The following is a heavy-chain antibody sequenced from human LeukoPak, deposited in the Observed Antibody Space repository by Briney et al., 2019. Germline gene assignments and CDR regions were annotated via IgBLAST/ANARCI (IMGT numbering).Heavy chain of an antibody. V-gene: IGHV4-34*01. J-gene: IGHJ4*02. CDR3: ARRVTRLVPAFDY. D-gene: IGHD6-19*01. CDR1: GGSFSGYY. CDR2: INHSGST. Sequence: SETLSLTCAVYGGSFSGYYWSWIRQPPGKGLEWIGEINHSGSTNYNPSLKSRVTISVDKSKNQFSLKLSSVTAADTAVYYCARRVTRLVPAFDYWGQGTLVTVSS.